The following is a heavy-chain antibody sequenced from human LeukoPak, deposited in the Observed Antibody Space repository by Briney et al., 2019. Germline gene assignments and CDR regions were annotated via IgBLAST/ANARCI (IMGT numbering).Heavy chain of an antibody. V-gene: IGHV1-2*02. J-gene: IGHJ4*02. D-gene: IGHD1-7*01. CDR1: GYIFTGYY. CDR2: INPNSGDT. Sequence: VASVKVSCKASGYIFTGYYMHWVRQAPGQGLEWMGWINPNSGDTNYAQKFQGRVTMTRDTSISTAYMDLSRLRSDDTAVYYCVQFELDYWGQGTLVTVSS. CDR3: VQFELDY.